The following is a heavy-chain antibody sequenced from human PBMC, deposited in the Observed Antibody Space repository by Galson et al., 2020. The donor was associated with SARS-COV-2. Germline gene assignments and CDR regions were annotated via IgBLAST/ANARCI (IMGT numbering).Heavy chain of an antibody. V-gene: IGHV3-30*04. CDR1: GFTFSNYA. CDR2: ISYDGSDK. Sequence: ETGGSLRLSCTASGFTFSNYAMHWVRQAPGKGLEWVAVISYDGSDKNYADSVKGRFTISRDNSKNTLYLQMNSLRPEDTAMYYCAKEGPDYDFWSGSVWSTDYWGQGTLVTVSS. CDR3: AKEGPDYDFWSGSVWSTDY. D-gene: IGHD3-3*01. J-gene: IGHJ4*02.